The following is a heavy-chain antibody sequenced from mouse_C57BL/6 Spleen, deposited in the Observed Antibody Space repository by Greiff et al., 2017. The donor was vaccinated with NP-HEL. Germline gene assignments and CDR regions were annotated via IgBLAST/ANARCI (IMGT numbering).Heavy chain of an antibody. J-gene: IGHJ4*01. V-gene: IGHV1-69*01. Sequence: QVQLKQPGAELVMPGASVKLSCKASGYTFTSYWMHWVKQRPGQGLEWIGEIDPSDSYTNYNQKFKGKSTLTVDKSSSTAYMQLSSLTSEDSAVYYCARRDYYGSSLGDYYAMDYWGQGTSVTVSS. CDR2: IDPSDSYT. CDR3: ARRDYYGSSLGDYYAMDY. CDR1: GYTFTSYW. D-gene: IGHD1-1*01.